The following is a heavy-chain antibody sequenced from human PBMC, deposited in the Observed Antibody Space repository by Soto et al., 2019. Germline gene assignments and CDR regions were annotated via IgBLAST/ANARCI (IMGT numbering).Heavy chain of an antibody. V-gene: IGHV1-46*01. Sequence: VPLVQSGAEVRVPGASVMLSCKTSGYAFTMFYMSWVRQAPGQGLEWLGTINADGGRTTYAQNFQGRLNMTSDTSTGTIYMELSSLKSDDTADYYCARAMAETDKWEGRLWFDPWRQGDLVTVSS. CDR1: GYAFTMFY. CDR2: INADGGRT. CDR3: ARAMAETDKWEGRLWFDP. D-gene: IGHD1-26*01. J-gene: IGHJ5*02.